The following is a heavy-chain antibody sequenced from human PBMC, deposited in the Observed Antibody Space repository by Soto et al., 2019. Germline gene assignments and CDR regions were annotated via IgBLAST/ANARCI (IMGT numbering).Heavy chain of an antibody. V-gene: IGHV2-5*01. J-gene: IGHJ4*02. Sequence: SGPTLVNPTHTLTLTCTFSGFSLTTYGVGVGWIRQPPGKALEWLALIFWNDDERYGPSLKSRLTITKDTSKNQVVFTMTNMDPVDTATYFCVNTGYSYDPFAYLGRGTLVTVSS. CDR3: VNTGYSYDPFAY. CDR2: IFWNDDE. CDR1: GFSLTTYGVG. D-gene: IGHD5-18*01.